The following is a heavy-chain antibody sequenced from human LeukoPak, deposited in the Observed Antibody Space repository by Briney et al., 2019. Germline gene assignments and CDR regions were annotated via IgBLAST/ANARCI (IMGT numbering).Heavy chain of an antibody. Sequence: GGSLRLSCTASGFTFSRSAMTWVRQTPGKGLDWVSSISSSGNTYYADSVKGRFTISRDNSKNMLYLQMNSLRAEDTAVYYCVKGRISEDGLDFWGQGTLVTVSS. J-gene: IGHJ4*02. D-gene: IGHD6-13*01. CDR3: VKGRISEDGLDF. V-gene: IGHV3-23*01. CDR1: GFTFSRSA. CDR2: ISSSGNT.